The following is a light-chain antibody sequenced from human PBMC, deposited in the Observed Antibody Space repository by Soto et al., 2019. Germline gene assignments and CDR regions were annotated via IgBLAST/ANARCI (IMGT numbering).Light chain of an antibody. Sequence: IVLTQSPSTKSLSQGERVTLSCRASQSVTTRLAWYQHKPGQAPRLLMSGASSRASGVPVRFSGSGSGTDFTLTRSRLEPEDGALYYCQQYGGSPITFGLGTRLEIK. V-gene: IGKV3-20*01. CDR1: QSVTTR. CDR3: QQYGGSPIT. CDR2: GAS. J-gene: IGKJ5*01.